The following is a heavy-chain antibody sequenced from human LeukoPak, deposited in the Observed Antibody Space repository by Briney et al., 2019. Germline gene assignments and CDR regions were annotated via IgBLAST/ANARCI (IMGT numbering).Heavy chain of an antibody. CDR2: IDSSSSYI. D-gene: IGHD3-10*01. V-gene: IGHV3-21*01. Sequence: KTGGSLRLSCAASGFTFSTYSLTWVRQAPGKGLEWVSSIDSSSSYIHYADSVKGRFTISRDNAKNSLYLQMNSLRAEDTAVYYCARGVNLWYFDLWGRGTLVTVSS. CDR1: GFTFSTYS. J-gene: IGHJ2*01. CDR3: ARGVNLWYFDL.